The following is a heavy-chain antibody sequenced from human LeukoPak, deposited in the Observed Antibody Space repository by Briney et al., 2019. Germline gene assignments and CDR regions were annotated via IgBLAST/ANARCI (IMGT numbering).Heavy chain of an antibody. CDR3: AREDVVLVDAVRYYYYGMDV. D-gene: IGHD2-8*01. CDR2: INPSGGST. CDR1: GYNFISYY. J-gene: IGHJ6*02. Sequence: ASVKVSCKASGYNFISYYMHWVRQAPGQGLEWMGIINPSGGSTSYTQKFQDRVTMTRDTSTSTVYMELSSLKSEDTAVYYCAREDVVLVDAVRYYYYGMDVWGQGTTVTVSS. V-gene: IGHV1-46*01.